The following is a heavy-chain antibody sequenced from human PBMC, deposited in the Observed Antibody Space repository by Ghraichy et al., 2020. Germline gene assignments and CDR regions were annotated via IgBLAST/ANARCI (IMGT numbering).Heavy chain of an antibody. J-gene: IGHJ4*02. CDR3: ARASSGQYALGFDY. V-gene: IGHV3-7*03. CDR1: GFTFSNFW. Sequence: GGSLRLSCAASGFTFSNFWMGWVRHTLGKGLEWVANIKQDGTETHFVDSVKGRFTISRDNAMNSLSLQMNGLRAEDTAMYYCARASSGQYALGFDYWGQGTLVTVSS. D-gene: IGHD3-16*01. CDR2: IKQDGTET.